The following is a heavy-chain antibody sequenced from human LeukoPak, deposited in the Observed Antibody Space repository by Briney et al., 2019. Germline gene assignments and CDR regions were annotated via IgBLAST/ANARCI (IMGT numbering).Heavy chain of an antibody. CDR2: INHSGST. CDR3: ARIYDFWRDYIFDY. CDR1: GGSFSGYY. D-gene: IGHD3-3*01. J-gene: IGHJ4*02. V-gene: IGHV4-34*01. Sequence: PSETLSLTCAVYGGSFSGYYWSWIRQPPGKGLEWIGEINHSGSTNYNPSLKSRVTISVDTSKNQFSLKLSSVTAADTAVYHCARIYDFWRDYIFDYWGQGTLVTVSS.